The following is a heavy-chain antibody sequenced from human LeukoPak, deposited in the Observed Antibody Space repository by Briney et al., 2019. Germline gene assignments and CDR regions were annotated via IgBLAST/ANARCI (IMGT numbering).Heavy chain of an antibody. J-gene: IGHJ4*02. CDR1: GGSISSYY. CDR2: IYTSGST. V-gene: IGHV4-4*07. D-gene: IGHD1-26*01. Sequence: PETLSLTCTVSGGSISSYYWSWIRQPAGKGLEWIGRIYTSGSTNYNASLKSRVSMSVDTSKNKFSLKLSSVTAADTAVFYWERENRGRYRDFDYWGQGTLVTVS. CDR3: ERENRGRYRDFDY.